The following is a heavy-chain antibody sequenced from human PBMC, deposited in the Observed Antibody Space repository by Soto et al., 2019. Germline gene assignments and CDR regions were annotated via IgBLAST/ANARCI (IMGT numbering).Heavy chain of an antibody. CDR1: GFTFSSYG. CDR2: ISYDGSNK. V-gene: IGHV3-30*03. D-gene: IGHD6-19*01. J-gene: IGHJ4*02. Sequence: PGGSLRLSCAASGFTFSSYGMHWVRQAPGKGLEWVAVISYDGSNKYYADSVKGRFTISRDNSKNTLYLQMNSLRAEDTAVYYCATHLNSSGWYLPDYWGQGTLVTVSS. CDR3: ATHLNSSGWYLPDY.